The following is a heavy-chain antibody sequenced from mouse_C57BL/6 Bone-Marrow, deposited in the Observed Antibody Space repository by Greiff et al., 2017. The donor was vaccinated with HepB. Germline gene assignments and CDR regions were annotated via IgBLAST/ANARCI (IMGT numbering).Heavy chain of an antibody. CDR1: GYTFTSYW. Sequence: QVQLQQPGAELVKPGASVKMSCKASGYTFTSYWITWVKQRPGQGLEWIGDIYPGSGSTNYNEKFKSKATLTVDTSSSTAYMQLSSLTSEDSAVYYCANYSNYDSYWYFDVWGTGTTVTVSS. CDR2: IYPGSGST. V-gene: IGHV1-55*01. D-gene: IGHD2-5*01. J-gene: IGHJ1*03. CDR3: ANYSNYDSYWYFDV.